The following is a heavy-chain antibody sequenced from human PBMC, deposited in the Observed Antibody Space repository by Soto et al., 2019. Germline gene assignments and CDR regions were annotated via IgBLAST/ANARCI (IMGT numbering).Heavy chain of an antibody. D-gene: IGHD3-16*02. CDR1: GFTFSSYG. J-gene: IGHJ4*02. CDR3: ARDRGLHLGELSPIDY. CDR2: IWYDGSNK. Sequence: QVQLVESGGGVVQPGRSLRLSCAASGFTFSSYGMHWVRQAPGKGLEWVAVIWYDGSNKYYADSVKGRFTISRDNSKNTLYLQMNSLRAEDTAVYYCARDRGLHLGELSPIDYWGQGTLVTVSS. V-gene: IGHV3-33*01.